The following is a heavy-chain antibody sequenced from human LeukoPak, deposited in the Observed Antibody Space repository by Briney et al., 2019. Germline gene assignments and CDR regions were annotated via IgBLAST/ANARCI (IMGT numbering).Heavy chain of an antibody. CDR1: GYTFTGYY. CDR2: INPNSGGT. V-gene: IGHV1-2*02. D-gene: IGHD6-19*01. Sequence: GASVKVSCKASGYTFTGYYMHWVRQAPGQGLEWMGWINPNSGGTNYAQKFQGRVTMTRDTSISTACMELSRLRSDDTAVYYCASSSGWYGVYGMDVWGQGTTVTVSS. J-gene: IGHJ6*02. CDR3: ASSSGWYGVYGMDV.